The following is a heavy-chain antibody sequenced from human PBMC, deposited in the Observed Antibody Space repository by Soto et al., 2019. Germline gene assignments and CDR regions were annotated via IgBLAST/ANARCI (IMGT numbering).Heavy chain of an antibody. CDR1: GFTFDDYA. Sequence: EVQLVESGGGLVQPGRSLRLSCAASGFTFDDYAMHWVRQAPGKGLEWVAGISWNSGSIGYADSVKGRFTISRDNAKKSLYLQMNSLRAEDTALYYCAKDISTIFGVFTSLDYWGQGTLVTVSS. CDR3: AKDISTIFGVFTSLDY. D-gene: IGHD3-3*01. V-gene: IGHV3-9*01. J-gene: IGHJ4*02. CDR2: ISWNSGSI.